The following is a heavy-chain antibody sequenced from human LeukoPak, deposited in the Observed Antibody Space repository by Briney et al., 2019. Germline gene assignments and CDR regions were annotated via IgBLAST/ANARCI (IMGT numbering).Heavy chain of an antibody. CDR2: ISSSSSTM. CDR3: ARGDCSSTSCLTDWFDP. D-gene: IGHD2-2*01. J-gene: IGHJ5*02. CDR1: GFTFSSSS. V-gene: IGHV3-48*01. Sequence: GGSLRLSCAASGFTFSSSSMNWVRQAPGKGLEWVSYISSSSSTMYYADSVKGRFTISRDNAKNVLYLQMNSLRAEDTAVYYCARGDCSSTSCLTDWFDPWGQGTLVTVSS.